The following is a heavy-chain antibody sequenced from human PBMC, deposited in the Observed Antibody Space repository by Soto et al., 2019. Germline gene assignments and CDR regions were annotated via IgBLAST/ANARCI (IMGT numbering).Heavy chain of an antibody. V-gene: IGHV3-11*01. CDR2: ISTSGSST. D-gene: IGHD1-26*01. CDR3: ANLAKNYYLYIDV. CDR1: GLSFSDYY. Sequence: GGSLRLSCAASGLSFSDYYMSWIRQAPGKGLEWVSLISTSGSSTDYADSVKGRFTISRDNAKNSLSLQMNSLRAEDTAVYYCANLAKNYYLYIDVWDKGTTVTVS. J-gene: IGHJ6*03.